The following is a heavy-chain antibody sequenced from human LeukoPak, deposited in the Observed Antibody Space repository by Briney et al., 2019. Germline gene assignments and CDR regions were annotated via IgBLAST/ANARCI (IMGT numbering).Heavy chain of an antibody. CDR3: AKPGGGSSIGY. CDR1: GFTFSSYG. V-gene: IGHV3-30*02. J-gene: IGHJ4*02. CDR2: VWYDETNK. Sequence: GGSLRLSCAASGFTFSSYGMLWVRQAPDKGLERVAFVWYDETNKYYADSVKGRFTISRDNSKNTLYLQMNSLRADDTAVYYCAKPGGGSSIGYWGQGTPVTVFS. D-gene: IGHD6-6*01.